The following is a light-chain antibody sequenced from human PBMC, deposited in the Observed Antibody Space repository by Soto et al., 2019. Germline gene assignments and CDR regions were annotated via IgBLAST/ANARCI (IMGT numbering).Light chain of an antibody. CDR1: QSVSSSY. Sequence: ENVLTQSPGTLSLSPGERASLFCRASQSVSSSYLAWYQQRPGQAPRLLIYGASTRATGVPDRFSGRGSGTDFTLTISRLEPEDCAVYYCQQYGGSPYTFGQGTKLEI. V-gene: IGKV3-20*01. CDR2: GAS. CDR3: QQYGGSPYT. J-gene: IGKJ2*01.